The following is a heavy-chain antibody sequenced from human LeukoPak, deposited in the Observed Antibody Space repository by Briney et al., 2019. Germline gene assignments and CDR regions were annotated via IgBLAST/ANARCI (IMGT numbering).Heavy chain of an antibody. CDR1: GGTFSSYA. V-gene: IGHV1-69*05. D-gene: IGHD5-12*01. Sequence: GASVKVSCKASGGTFSSYAISWVRQAPGQGLEWMGGIIPIFGTANYAQKFQGRVTITTDESTSTAYMELSSLRSEDTAVYYCARAHRGYSGYDTTGYYYMDVWGKGTTVTVSS. J-gene: IGHJ6*03. CDR3: ARAHRGYSGYDTTGYYYMDV. CDR2: IIPIFGTA.